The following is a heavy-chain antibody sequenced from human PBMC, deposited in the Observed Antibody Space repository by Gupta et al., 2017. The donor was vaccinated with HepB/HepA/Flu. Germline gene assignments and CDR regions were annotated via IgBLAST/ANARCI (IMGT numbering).Heavy chain of an antibody. V-gene: IGHV3-33*01. J-gene: IGHJ4*02. D-gene: IGHD1-7*01. CDR2: IWYDGSNK. CDR1: GFPFSSYG. CDR3: ARDGSVELELRLVLDY. Sequence: QVQLVESGGGVVQPGRPLRLSCAASGFPFSSYGLDWFRQAPGKGLEWVAVIWYDGSNKYYADSVKGRFTISRDNSKNTLYLQMNSLRAEDTAVYYCARDGSVELELRLVLDYWGQGTLVTVSS.